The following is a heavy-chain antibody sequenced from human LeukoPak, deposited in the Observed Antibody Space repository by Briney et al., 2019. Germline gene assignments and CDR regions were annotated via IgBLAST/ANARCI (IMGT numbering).Heavy chain of an antibody. V-gene: IGHV4-59*01. D-gene: IGHD3-10*01. CDR1: GGSISSYY. Sequence: SETLSLTCTVSGGSISSYYWSWIRQPPGKGLEWIGYIYYSGSTNYNPSLKSRVTISVDTSKNQFSLELSSVTAADTAVYYCARDQGKRGPNWFDPWGQGTLVTVSS. CDR3: ARDQGKRGPNWFDP. J-gene: IGHJ5*02. CDR2: IYYSGST.